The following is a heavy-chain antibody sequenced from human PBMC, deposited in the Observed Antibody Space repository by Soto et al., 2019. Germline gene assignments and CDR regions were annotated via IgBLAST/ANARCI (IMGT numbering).Heavy chain of an antibody. Sequence: QVQLVQSGAEVKKPGASVKVSCKASGYTFIHYYIHWVRQAPGQGLEWMAIINPNVGSTNYAQKFRGRVTVTSDTSTTTVSMALNSLGSDDTAVYFCARSLLQGDFWGQGTLVTVSS. CDR1: GYTFIHYY. V-gene: IGHV1-46*01. J-gene: IGHJ4*02. CDR3: ARSLLQGDF. D-gene: IGHD2-21*01. CDR2: INPNVGST.